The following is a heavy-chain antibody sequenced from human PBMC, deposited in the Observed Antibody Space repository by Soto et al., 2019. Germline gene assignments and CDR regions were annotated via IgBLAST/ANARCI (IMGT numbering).Heavy chain of an antibody. Sequence: PGGSLRLSCAASDFTVSTNYMSWVRQAPGKGLEWVSVIYSGGSTYYADSVKGRFTISRDNSKNTLYLQMNSLRAEDTAVYYCARTLGYCSNGICYGYHYYGMDVWGQGTTVTVSS. J-gene: IGHJ6*02. CDR1: DFTVSTNY. CDR3: ARTLGYCSNGICYGYHYYGMDV. V-gene: IGHV3-53*01. CDR2: IYSGGST. D-gene: IGHD2-8*01.